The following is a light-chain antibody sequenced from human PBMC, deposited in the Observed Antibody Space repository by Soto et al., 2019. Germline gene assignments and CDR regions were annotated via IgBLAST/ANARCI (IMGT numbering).Light chain of an antibody. CDR1: SSDVGDYSY. J-gene: IGLJ2*01. CDR2: EVS. Sequence: QPVLTQPASVSGSPGQSITISCTGASSDVGDYSYVSWYQHHPGQAPELLIYEVSNRPSGVSHRFSGSKSGNTASLTISGLQAEDEADYYCCSYTSISTGVLFGGGTKLTVL. CDR3: CSYTSISTGVL. V-gene: IGLV2-14*01.